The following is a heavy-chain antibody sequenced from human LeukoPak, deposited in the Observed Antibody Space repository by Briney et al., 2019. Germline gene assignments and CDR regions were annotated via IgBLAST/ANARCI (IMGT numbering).Heavy chain of an antibody. CDR1: GYSFTSYW. V-gene: IGHV5-51*01. J-gene: IGHJ4*02. D-gene: IGHD7-27*01. CDR3: ARQTAMGRSGDY. Sequence: GESLKISCKGSGYSFTSYWIGWVRHMPGKGLEWMGIIDPSDSETRYTPSFQGQVTISVDESLTTAYLQWNSLKASDTAMYYCARQTAMGRSGDYWGQGTLVTVSS. CDR2: IDPSDSET.